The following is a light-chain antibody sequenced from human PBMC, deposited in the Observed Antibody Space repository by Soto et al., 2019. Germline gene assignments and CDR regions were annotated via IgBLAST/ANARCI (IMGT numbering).Light chain of an antibody. J-gene: IGLJ1*01. CDR1: SNDVGSFNL. V-gene: IGLV2-23*01. CDR2: EAT. Sequence: QSALTQPASVSGSPGQSIAISCTGTSNDVGSFNLVSWYRQNPGKAPKVVIFEATKRPSWVSTRFSGSKSGNTASLTISGLQAEDEADYYCSSYTDSNTYVFGSGTKVTVL. CDR3: SSYTDSNTYV.